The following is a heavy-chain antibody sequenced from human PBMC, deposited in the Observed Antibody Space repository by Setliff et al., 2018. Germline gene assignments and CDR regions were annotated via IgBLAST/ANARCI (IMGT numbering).Heavy chain of an antibody. CDR1: GYTFSNYG. Sequence: ASVKVSCKASGYTFSNYGITWVRQAPGQGLEWMGWISAHTGNTYYTPKLHGRVTLTTDTSTSTAYMELTSLGSDDTAVYYCSRLVRYCTRTSCQRLSGGEFWGQGTLVTVSS. CDR3: SRLVRYCTRTSCQRLSGGEF. D-gene: IGHD2-15*01. V-gene: IGHV1-18*04. J-gene: IGHJ4*02. CDR2: ISAHTGNT.